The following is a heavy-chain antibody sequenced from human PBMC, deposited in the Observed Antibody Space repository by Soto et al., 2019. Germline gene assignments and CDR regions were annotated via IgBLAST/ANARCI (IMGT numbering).Heavy chain of an antibody. Sequence: SETLSLTCNMSGDSYSISTYSWSWIRQPPGKALQWIGFIYQSGVTSYNPPLASRVSISLDRSNNQCSLKLKSVTAADTAMYFCAGMPYTSGLRFDPWGPGTLVTVSS. V-gene: IGHV4-30-2*01. CDR2: IYQSGVT. J-gene: IGHJ5*02. CDR1: GDSYSISTYS. D-gene: IGHD6-19*01. CDR3: AGMPYTSGLRFDP.